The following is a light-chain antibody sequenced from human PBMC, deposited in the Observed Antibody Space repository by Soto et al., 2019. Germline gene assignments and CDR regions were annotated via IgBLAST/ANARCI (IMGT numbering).Light chain of an antibody. CDR2: GAS. CDR1: QSAGSN. V-gene: IGKV3-11*01. CDR3: QQRSNWPWT. Sequence: EIVFTQSPGTLSLSPGQRATLSCRASQSAGSNLAWYQHKPGQAPRLLIHGASTRATGIPVRFSGSGSGTDDTLTITNLESEDFAVYYCQQRSNWPWTFGQGTKVDIK. J-gene: IGKJ1*01.